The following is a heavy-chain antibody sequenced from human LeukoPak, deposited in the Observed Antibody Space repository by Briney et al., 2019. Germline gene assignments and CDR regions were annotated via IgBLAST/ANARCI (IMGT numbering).Heavy chain of an antibody. D-gene: IGHD6-13*01. J-gene: IGHJ4*02. V-gene: IGHV3-7*01. Sequence: GGSLRLSCAASGFTFTDFWMNWVRQAPGKGLEWVASIKQDGSEKYYVDSVKGRLTISRDNAKNSLYLQMSSLRAEDTAVYYCARDGSAPGLYFDSWGQGTLVTVSS. CDR1: GFTFTDFW. CDR3: ARDGSAPGLYFDS. CDR2: IKQDGSEK.